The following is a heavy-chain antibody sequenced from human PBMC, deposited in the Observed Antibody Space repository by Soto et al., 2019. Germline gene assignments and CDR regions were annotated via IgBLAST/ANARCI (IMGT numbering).Heavy chain of an antibody. J-gene: IGHJ4*02. Sequence: GGSLRLSCAASGFTFSSYAMSWVRQAPGKGLEWVSAISGSGGSTYYADSVKGRFTISRDNSKNSLYLQMNSLRAEDTAVYYCAKRYSSSWYVDYWGQGTLVTVSS. CDR2: ISGSGGST. V-gene: IGHV3-23*01. D-gene: IGHD6-13*01. CDR1: GFTFSSYA. CDR3: AKRYSSSWYVDY.